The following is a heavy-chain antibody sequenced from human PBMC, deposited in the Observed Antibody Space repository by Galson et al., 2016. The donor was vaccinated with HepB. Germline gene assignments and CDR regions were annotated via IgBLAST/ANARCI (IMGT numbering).Heavy chain of an antibody. J-gene: IGHJ5*02. CDR1: GYTFTTYA. CDR3: ARDSGSPNWFDP. Sequence: SVKVSCKASGYTFTTYAMHWVRQAPGQRLEWMGWINAGNGNTKYSQRFQGRVTNTRDTSASTAYMELSSLRSEDTAVYYCARDSGSPNWFDPWGQGTLVTVSS. V-gene: IGHV1-3*01. D-gene: IGHD1-26*01. CDR2: INAGNGNT.